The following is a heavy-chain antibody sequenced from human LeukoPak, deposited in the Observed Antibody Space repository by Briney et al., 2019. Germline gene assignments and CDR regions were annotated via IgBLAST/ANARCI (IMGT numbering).Heavy chain of an antibody. V-gene: IGHV3-30-3*01. Sequence: PGGSLRLSCAASGFTFSSYAMHWVRQAPGKGLEWVAVISYDGSNKYYADSAKGRFTISRDNSKNTLYLQMNSLRAEDTAVYYCARDLVAADWYGMDVWGQGTTVTVSS. J-gene: IGHJ6*02. CDR3: ARDLVAADWYGMDV. CDR2: ISYDGSNK. CDR1: GFTFSSYA. D-gene: IGHD6-13*01.